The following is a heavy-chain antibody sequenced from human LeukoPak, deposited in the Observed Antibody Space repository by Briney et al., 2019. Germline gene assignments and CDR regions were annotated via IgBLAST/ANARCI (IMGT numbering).Heavy chain of an antibody. CDR2: ISGYNGYT. CDR1: GYTFSSYG. Sequence: VASVKVSCKASGYTFSSYGITWVREAPGQGLEWMGWISGYNGYTDYAQNLQGRVTMTTDTSTSTAYMELRSLRSDDTAVYYCAREPQLLWFGEFDYWGQGTLVTVSS. CDR3: AREPQLLWFGEFDY. D-gene: IGHD3-10*01. J-gene: IGHJ4*02. V-gene: IGHV1-18*01.